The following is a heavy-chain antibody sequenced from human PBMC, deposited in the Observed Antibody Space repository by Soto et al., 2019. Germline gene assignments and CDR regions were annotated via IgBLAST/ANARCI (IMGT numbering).Heavy chain of an antibody. CDR2: IYYSGST. CDR1: GGSISSGGYY. CDR3: ARDNDCSSTSCYWWFDP. D-gene: IGHD2-2*01. V-gene: IGHV4-31*03. Sequence: SETLSLTCTVSGGSISSGGYYWSWIRQHPGKGLEWIGYIYYSGSTYYNPSLKSRVTISVDTSKNQFSLKLSSVTAADTAGYYCARDNDCSSTSCYWWFDPWGQGTTVTVSS. J-gene: IGHJ5*01.